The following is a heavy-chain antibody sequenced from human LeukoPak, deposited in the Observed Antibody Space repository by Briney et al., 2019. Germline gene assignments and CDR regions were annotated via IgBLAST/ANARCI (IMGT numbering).Heavy chain of an antibody. CDR3: AKDLYPPSFTDILTGRYYYYGMDV. CDR1: GFTFDDYA. J-gene: IGHJ6*02. Sequence: PGGSLRLSCAASGFTFDDYAMHWGRQAPGKGLEWVSLISGDGGSTYYADSVKGRFTISRDNSKNSLYLQMNSLRTEDTALYYCAKDLYPPSFTDILTGRYYYYGMDVWGQGTTVTVSS. D-gene: IGHD3-9*01. V-gene: IGHV3-43*02. CDR2: ISGDGGST.